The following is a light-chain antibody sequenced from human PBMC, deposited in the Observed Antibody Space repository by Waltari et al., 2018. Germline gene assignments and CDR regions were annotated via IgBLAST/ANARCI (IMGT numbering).Light chain of an antibody. CDR3: CSYTSSSTGV. V-gene: IGLV2-14*01. CDR2: EAS. CDR1: SRAVGGYKY. Sequence: QSALTPPASVSGSPGPSITISCTGTSRAVGGYKYVSWYQQHPGKAPKLMIYEASNRPSGVSNRCAGSKSGNTASLTISGLQAEDEADYYCCSYTSSSTGVFGGGTKLTVL. J-gene: IGLJ3*02.